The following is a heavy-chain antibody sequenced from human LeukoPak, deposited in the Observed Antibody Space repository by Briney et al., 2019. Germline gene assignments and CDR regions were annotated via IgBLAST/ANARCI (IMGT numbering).Heavy chain of an antibody. J-gene: IGHJ5*02. V-gene: IGHV4-30-2*01. Sequence: SQTLSLTCAVSGGSISSGGYSWSWIRQPPGKGLEWIGYIYHSGSTYYNPSLKSRVTISVDRSKNQFSLKLSSVTAADMAVYYCARGGEWFGELEGNWFDPWGQGTLVTVSS. CDR1: GGSISSGGYS. CDR2: IYHSGST. CDR3: ARGGEWFGELEGNWFDP. D-gene: IGHD3-10*01.